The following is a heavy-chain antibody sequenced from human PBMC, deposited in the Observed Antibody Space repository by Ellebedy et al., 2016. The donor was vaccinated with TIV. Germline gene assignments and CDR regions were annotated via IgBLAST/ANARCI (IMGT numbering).Heavy chain of an antibody. CDR2: INAGNGNT. CDR3: ARDPGCSGGSCKSSYYYYGMDV. D-gene: IGHD2-15*01. V-gene: IGHV1-3*01. Sequence: ASVKVSCXASGYTFTSYAMHWVRQAPGQRLEWMGWINAGNGNTKYSQKFQGRVTITRDTSASTAYMELSSLRSEDTAVYYCARDPGCSGGSCKSSYYYYGMDVWGQGTTVTVSS. J-gene: IGHJ6*02. CDR1: GYTFTSYA.